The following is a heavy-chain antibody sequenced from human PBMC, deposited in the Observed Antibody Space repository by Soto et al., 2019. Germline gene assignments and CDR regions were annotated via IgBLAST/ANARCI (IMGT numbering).Heavy chain of an antibody. CDR1: GFTFRDYA. Sequence: VQLVESGGGVVQPGRSLRLSCAASGFTFRDYAMHWVRQAPGKGLEWVAVVSHDGRNTHYADSVKGRFTISRDRSKKTVSLEMTSLRAEDTSVYYCAKGGRQWLVTSDFNYWGQGALVTVSS. J-gene: IGHJ4*02. CDR2: VSHDGRNT. D-gene: IGHD6-19*01. CDR3: AKGGRQWLVTSDFNY. V-gene: IGHV3-30*18.